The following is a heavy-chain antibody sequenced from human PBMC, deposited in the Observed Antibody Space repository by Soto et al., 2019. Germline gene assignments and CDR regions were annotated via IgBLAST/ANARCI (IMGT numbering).Heavy chain of an antibody. Sequence: PEGSLRLSCAASGFTFSSYRMSWVRQAPGKGLEWVANIKQDGREKYYVDSVKGRFTISRDNAKNSLYLQMNSLRAEDTAVYYCAREQTTSGRPYYFDYWGQGTLVTVSS. J-gene: IGHJ4*02. CDR3: AREQTTSGRPYYFDY. CDR1: GFTFSSYR. CDR2: IKQDGREK. V-gene: IGHV3-7*01. D-gene: IGHD3-10*01.